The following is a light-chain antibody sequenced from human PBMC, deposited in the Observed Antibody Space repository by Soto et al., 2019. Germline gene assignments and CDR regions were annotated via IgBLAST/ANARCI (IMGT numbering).Light chain of an antibody. Sequence: QSVLTQPPSASGAPGQRVAISCTGSSSNIGAEYDVHWYQQLPGTAPKRLIYGDNNRPSGVPDRFSGSKSGTSASLAITGLQPEDEADYYCSAYVDNSSLVFGTGTKVTVL. CDR2: GDN. CDR3: SAYVDNSSLV. V-gene: IGLV1-40*01. J-gene: IGLJ1*01. CDR1: SSNIGAEYD.